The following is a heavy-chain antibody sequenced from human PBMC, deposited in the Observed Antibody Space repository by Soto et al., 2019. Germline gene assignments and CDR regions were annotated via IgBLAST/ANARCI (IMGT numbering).Heavy chain of an antibody. D-gene: IGHD5-18*01. CDR1: GFTFSSYG. Sequence: PGGSLRLSCAASGFTFSSYGMHWVRQAPGKGLEWVAVIWYDGSNKYYADSVKGRFTISRDNSKNTLYLQMNSLRAEDTAVYYCARESGIQLWNYGMDVWGQGTTVTVSS. J-gene: IGHJ6*02. CDR2: IWYDGSNK. CDR3: ARESGIQLWNYGMDV. V-gene: IGHV3-33*01.